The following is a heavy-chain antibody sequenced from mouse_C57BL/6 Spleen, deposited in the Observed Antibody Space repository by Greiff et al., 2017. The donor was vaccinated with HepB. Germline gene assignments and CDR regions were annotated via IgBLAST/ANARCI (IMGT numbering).Heavy chain of an antibody. CDR2: IDPSDSYT. D-gene: IGHD1-1*01. CDR1: GYTFTSYW. Sequence: VQLQQPGAELVKPGASVKLSCKASGYTFTSYWMQWVKQRPGQGLEWIGEIDPSDSYTNYNQKFKGKATLTVDTSSSTAYMQLSSLTSEDSAVYYCARIYYYAERYFDVWGTGTTVTVSS. V-gene: IGHV1-50*01. CDR3: ARIYYYAERYFDV. J-gene: IGHJ1*03.